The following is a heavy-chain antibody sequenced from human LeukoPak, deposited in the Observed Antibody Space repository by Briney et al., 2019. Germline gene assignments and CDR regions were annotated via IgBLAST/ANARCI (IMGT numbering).Heavy chain of an antibody. CDR2: IYHSGTT. Sequence: SETLTLTCTVSAGSISSDGYYWSWIRQSPGKGLEWIGFIYHSGTTYYNPSLKSRVTISVDRSKNQFSLKLSSVTAADTAVYHCARGHYSSSWYVFVYWGQGTLVTVSS. V-gene: IGHV4-30-2*06. J-gene: IGHJ4*02. CDR3: ARGHYSSSWYVFVY. CDR1: AGSISSDGYY. D-gene: IGHD6-13*01.